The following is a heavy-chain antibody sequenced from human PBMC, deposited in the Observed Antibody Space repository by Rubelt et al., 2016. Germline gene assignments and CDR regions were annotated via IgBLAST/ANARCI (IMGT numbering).Heavy chain of an antibody. CDR2: ISAYNGNT. V-gene: IGHV1-18*01. J-gene: IGHJ4*02. D-gene: IGHD6-13*01. Sequence: QVQLVQSGAEVKKPGASVKVSCKASGYTLTSYGISWVRQATGQGLEWMGWISAYNGNTNYAQKLQGVVTMTTDTSTSTAYMALRSLRADDTAVYYCARVISGVEYSSSWHFDYWGQGTLVTVSS. CDR1: GYTLTSYG. CDR3: ARVISGVEYSSSWHFDY.